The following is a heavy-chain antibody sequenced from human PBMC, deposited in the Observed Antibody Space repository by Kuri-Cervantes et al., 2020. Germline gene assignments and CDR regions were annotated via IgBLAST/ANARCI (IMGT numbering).Heavy chain of an antibody. V-gene: IGHV3-30*02. Sequence: LSLTCAAPGITFRCYCVHWVPPTPGKGLEWVAFIRYDGNIKFYADSVKGRFTISRDNSKNTLYLQMGSLRVEDTAVYYCARDRTRYYDDSSAPLEYWGQGTLVTVSS. CDR3: ARDRTRYYDDSSAPLEY. CDR1: GITFRCYC. D-gene: IGHD3-22*01. CDR2: IRYDGNIK. J-gene: IGHJ4*02.